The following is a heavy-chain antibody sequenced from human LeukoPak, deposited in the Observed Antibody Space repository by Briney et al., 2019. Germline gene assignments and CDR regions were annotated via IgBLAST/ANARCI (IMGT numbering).Heavy chain of an antibody. J-gene: IGHJ4*02. Sequence: KPSETLSLTCAVYGGSFSDYYWNWIRQPPGRGPEWIGEINQSGTTNYNPSLKSRLTISLDTSKNHFSLKLTSATAADTALYYCAGGATPGVFWGQGILVTVSA. V-gene: IGHV4-34*01. CDR2: INQSGTT. CDR1: GGSFSDYY. D-gene: IGHD3-10*01. CDR3: AGGATPGVF.